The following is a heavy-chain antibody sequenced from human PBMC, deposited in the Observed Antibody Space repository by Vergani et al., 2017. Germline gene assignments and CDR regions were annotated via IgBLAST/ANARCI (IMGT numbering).Heavy chain of an antibody. Sequence: QMQLQESGPGLVKASETLSLTCTVSGDSIISRSYYWGWIRQPPGKGLEWIGSIYNSGNGDSSSSLKSRVTISVDTSKNQFSLKLSSVTAADTAVYYCARGRISSSWYGYYYYGMDVWGQGTTVTVSS. V-gene: IGHV4-39*07. D-gene: IGHD6-13*01. CDR3: ARGRISSSWYGYYYYGMDV. J-gene: IGHJ6*02. CDR1: GDSIISRSYY. CDR2: IYNSGNG.